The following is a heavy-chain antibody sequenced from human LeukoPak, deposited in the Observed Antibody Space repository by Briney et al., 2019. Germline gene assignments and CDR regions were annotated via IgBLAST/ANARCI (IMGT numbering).Heavy chain of an antibody. CDR1: GYSISSGYY. V-gene: IGHV4-38-2*01. J-gene: IGHJ4*02. D-gene: IGHD3-10*01. CDR2: IYHSGST. Sequence: PSETLSLTCAVSGYSISSGYYWGWIRQPPGKALEWIGSIYHSGSTYYNPSLKSRVTISVDTSKNQFSLKLSSVTAADTAVYYCHYGSGSYYLYWGQGTLVTVSS. CDR3: HYGSGSYYLY.